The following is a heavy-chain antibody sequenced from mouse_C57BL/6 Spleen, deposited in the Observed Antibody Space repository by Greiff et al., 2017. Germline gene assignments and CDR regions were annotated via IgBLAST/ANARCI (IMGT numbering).Heavy chain of an antibody. J-gene: IGHJ1*03. Sequence: QVQLQQPGAELVKPGASVKVSCKASGYTFTSYWMHWVKQRPGQGLEWIGRIHPSDSDTNYNQKFKGKATLNVDKSSSTAYMQLSSLTSEDSAVYYCAIRGYDGSYWYFDVWGTGTTVTVSS. D-gene: IGHD2-2*01. V-gene: IGHV1-74*01. CDR3: AIRGYDGSYWYFDV. CDR2: IHPSDSDT. CDR1: GYTFTSYW.